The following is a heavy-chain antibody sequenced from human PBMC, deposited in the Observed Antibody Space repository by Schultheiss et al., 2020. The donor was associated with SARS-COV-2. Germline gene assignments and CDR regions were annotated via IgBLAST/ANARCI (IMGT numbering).Heavy chain of an antibody. D-gene: IGHD4-23*01. CDR1: GYSFPTYW. V-gene: IGHV5-10-1*01. J-gene: IGHJ4*02. Sequence: GGSLRLSCKGSGYSFPTYWVGWVRQMPGKGLEWMGRIDPSDSYTNYSPSFQGHVTISADKSISTAYLQWSSLKASDTAMYYCAIGNPGSLDYWGQGTLVTVSS. CDR2: IDPSDSYT. CDR3: AIGNPGSLDY.